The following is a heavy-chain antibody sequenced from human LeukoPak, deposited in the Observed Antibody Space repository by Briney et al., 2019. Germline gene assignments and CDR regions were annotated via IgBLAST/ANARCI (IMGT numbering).Heavy chain of an antibody. V-gene: IGHV4-4*02. D-gene: IGHD4-11*01. J-gene: IGHJ5*02. CDR3: ARGTQRGATVTTGINWFDP. Sequence: SETLSLTCAVSGVSIGNNDWWTWVRQPPGKGLEWIGEISHSGGTNYNPSLMSRVTISVDTSKNQFSLKLSSVTAADTAVYYCARGTQRGATVTTGINWFDPWGQGTLVTVSS. CDR2: ISHSGGT. CDR1: GVSIGNNDW.